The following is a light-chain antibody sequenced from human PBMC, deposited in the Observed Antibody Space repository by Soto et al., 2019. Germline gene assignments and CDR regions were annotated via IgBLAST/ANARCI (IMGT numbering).Light chain of an antibody. CDR3: QQYNDWPLT. J-gene: IGKJ4*01. CDR2: GAS. V-gene: IGKV3-15*01. CDR1: QSISSN. Sequence: EIVMTQSPATLSVSPGEGATLSCRASQSISSNLAWYQQKPGQAPNFLIYGASTRATGFPARFSGSGSGTAFTLTIISMQSEYFAVYYCQQYNDWPLTFGGGTKVAIK.